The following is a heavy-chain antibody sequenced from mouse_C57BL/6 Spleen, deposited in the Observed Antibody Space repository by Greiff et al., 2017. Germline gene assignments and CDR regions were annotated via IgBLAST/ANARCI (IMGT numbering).Heavy chain of an antibody. Sequence: QVQLQQPGAELVRPGSSVKLSCKASGYTFTSYWMDWVKQRPGQGLEWIGNIYPSDSETHYNQKFKDKATLTVDKSSSTAYMQLSSLTSEDSAVYYCAREVYDYYYFDYWGQGTTLTVSS. CDR3: AREVYDYYYFDY. D-gene: IGHD2-4*01. CDR1: GYTFTSYW. J-gene: IGHJ2*01. V-gene: IGHV1-61*01. CDR2: IYPSDSET.